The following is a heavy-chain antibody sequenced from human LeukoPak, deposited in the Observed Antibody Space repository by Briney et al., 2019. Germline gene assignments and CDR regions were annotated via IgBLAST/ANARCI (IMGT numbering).Heavy chain of an antibody. D-gene: IGHD3-22*01. CDR2: IKLDGSEK. V-gene: IGHV3-7*03. CDR3: ARVTMIRTYDY. CDR1: GFTFGKYW. J-gene: IGHJ4*02. Sequence: GRSLRLSCVASGFTFGKYWMSWVRQAPGKGLEWVANIKLDGSEKNYVDSVKGRFTISRDNTKNSLYLQMNSLRVEDTAVFYCARVTMIRTYDYWGQGTLVTVSS.